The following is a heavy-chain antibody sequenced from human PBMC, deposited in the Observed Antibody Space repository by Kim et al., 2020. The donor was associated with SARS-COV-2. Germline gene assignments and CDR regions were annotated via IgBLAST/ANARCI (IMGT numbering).Heavy chain of an antibody. D-gene: IGHD3-10*01. Sequence: ASVKVSCKASGFTFTDYFMHWVRLAPGQGLEWMGRINLNTGGTTYAQMFQGRVTMTRDTSITTAYMDLISLRSDDTAVYYCAREVGLSGNHYVDWGQGTLVTVSS. CDR2: INLNTGGT. CDR3: AREVGLSGNHYVD. V-gene: IGHV1-2*06. J-gene: IGHJ4*02. CDR1: GFTFTDYF.